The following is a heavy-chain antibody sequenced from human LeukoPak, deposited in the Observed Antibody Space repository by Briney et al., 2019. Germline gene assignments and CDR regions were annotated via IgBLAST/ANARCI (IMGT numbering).Heavy chain of an antibody. Sequence: SETLSLTCTVSGGSISSSSYYWGWIRQPPGKGLEWIGSIYYSGSTNYNPSLKSRVTISVDTSKNQFSLKLSSVTAADAAVYYCARDREEYYGSGSYPFDPWGQGTLVTVSS. CDR3: ARDREEYYGSGSYPFDP. CDR2: IYYSGST. V-gene: IGHV4-39*07. D-gene: IGHD3-10*01. J-gene: IGHJ5*02. CDR1: GGSISSSSYY.